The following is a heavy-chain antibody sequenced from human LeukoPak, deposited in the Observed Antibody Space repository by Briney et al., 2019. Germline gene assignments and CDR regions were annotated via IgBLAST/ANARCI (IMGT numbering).Heavy chain of an antibody. CDR3: ARGPSGYHNT. CDR1: GFTFSSYE. Sequence: PGGSLRLSCAASGFTFSSYEMNWVRQAPGKGLEWVSYISSSGSTIYYADSVKGRFTISRDNAKNSVYLQLNGLRAEDTAVYYCARGPSGYHNTGGQGTLVTVSS. J-gene: IGHJ4*02. V-gene: IGHV3-48*03. CDR2: ISSSGSTI. D-gene: IGHD5-12*01.